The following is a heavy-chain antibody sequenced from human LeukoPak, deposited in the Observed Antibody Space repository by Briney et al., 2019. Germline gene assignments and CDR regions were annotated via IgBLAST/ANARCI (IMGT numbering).Heavy chain of an antibody. Sequence: ASVKVSCKASGYTFTSYYMHWVRQAPGQGLEWMGIINPSGGSTSYAQKFQGRVTMTRDTSTSTVYMELSSLRSEDTAVYYCARDLANDSSGYDYYYYNGMDVWGQGTTVTVSS. CDR3: ARDLANDSSGYDYYYYNGMDV. CDR2: INPSGGST. J-gene: IGHJ6*02. V-gene: IGHV1-46*01. CDR1: GYTFTSYY. D-gene: IGHD3-22*01.